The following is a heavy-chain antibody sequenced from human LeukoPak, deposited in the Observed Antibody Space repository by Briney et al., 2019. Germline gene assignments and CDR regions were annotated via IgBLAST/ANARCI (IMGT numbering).Heavy chain of an antibody. CDR1: GESYSTYY. CDR2: INHRGTT. V-gene: IGHV4-34*01. J-gene: IGHJ4*02. CDR3: ARSLKSTGHDFWSGYYQGPFVT. Sequence: SETLSLTCAVYGESYSTYYWSWVRQPPGKGLECIGEINHRGTTNYNPFLKRQVAISVDTSKNRFSLKLSSVTAADTAVYYCARSLKSTGHDFWSGYYQGPFVTWGQGTLVTVSS. D-gene: IGHD3-3*01.